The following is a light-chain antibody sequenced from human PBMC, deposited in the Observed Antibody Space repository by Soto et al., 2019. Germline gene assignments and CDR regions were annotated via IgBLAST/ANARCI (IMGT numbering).Light chain of an antibody. CDR2: AAS. CDR1: QGISSY. V-gene: IGKV1-8*01. J-gene: IGKJ1*01. Sequence: AIRMTQSPSSLSASTGDRVTITCRASQGISSYLAWYQQKPGKAPKLLIYAASTLQSGVPSRFSGSGSGTDFTLTISCLQSEDFATYYCHLYYSYSTFGHGTKVEIK. CDR3: HLYYSYST.